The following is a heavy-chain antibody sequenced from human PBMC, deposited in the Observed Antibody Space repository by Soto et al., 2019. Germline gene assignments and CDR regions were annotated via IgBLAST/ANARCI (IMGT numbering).Heavy chain of an antibody. CDR1: GGSIVTNSYY. V-gene: IGHV4-39*01. CDR2: IYYTGTT. D-gene: IGHD3-10*02. J-gene: IGHJ4*02. Sequence: SETLSLTCTLSGGSIVTNSYYWGWIRQPPGKGLEWIVSIYYTGTTYNNPSLKSRVITSVDSSRNQVSLKLSSVTAADTAVYYCVRHVRGATRRVCDYWGQGILVIDSS. CDR3: VRHVRGATRRVCDY.